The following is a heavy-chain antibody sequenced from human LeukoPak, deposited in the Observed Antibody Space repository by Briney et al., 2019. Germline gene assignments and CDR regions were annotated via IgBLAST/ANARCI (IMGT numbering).Heavy chain of an antibody. CDR2: IYHSGST. D-gene: IGHD3-16*01. Sequence: PSETLSLTCAVSGGSISSGGYSWSWTRQPPGKGLEWIGYIYHSGSTYYNPSLKSRVTISVDRSKNQFSLKLSSVTAADTAVYYCARGGEVDAFDIWGQGTMVTVSS. CDR1: GGSISSGGYS. J-gene: IGHJ3*02. V-gene: IGHV4-30-2*01. CDR3: ARGGEVDAFDI.